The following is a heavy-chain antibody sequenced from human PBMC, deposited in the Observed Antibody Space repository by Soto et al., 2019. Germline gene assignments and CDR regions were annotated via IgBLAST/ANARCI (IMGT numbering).Heavy chain of an antibody. V-gene: IGHV3-11*04. CDR3: ARAVVAAIWDL. J-gene: IGHJ3*01. D-gene: IGHD2-15*01. CDR2: ISSSGSSI. CDR1: GFTFSDYY. Sequence: GGSLRLSCAASGFTFSDYYMSWIRQAPGKGLEWVSYISSSGSSIYYADSVKGRFTISRDNAKNSLYLQMNSLRAEDTAVYYCARAVVAAIWDLWGQGTMVTVSS.